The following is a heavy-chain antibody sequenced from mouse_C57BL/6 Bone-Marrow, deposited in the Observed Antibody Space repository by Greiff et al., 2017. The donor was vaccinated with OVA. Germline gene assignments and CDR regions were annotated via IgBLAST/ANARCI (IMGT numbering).Heavy chain of an antibody. Sequence: VQLQQPGAELVRPGSSVKLSCKASGYTFTSYWMHWVKQRPIQGLEWIGNIDPSDSETHYNQKFKDKATLTVDKCSSTAYMQLSSLTSEDSAVYYCAKLGRGDAMDYWGQGTSVTVSS. CDR1: GYTFTSYW. CDR2: IDPSDSET. V-gene: IGHV1-52*01. J-gene: IGHJ4*01. D-gene: IGHD4-1*01. CDR3: AKLGRGDAMDY.